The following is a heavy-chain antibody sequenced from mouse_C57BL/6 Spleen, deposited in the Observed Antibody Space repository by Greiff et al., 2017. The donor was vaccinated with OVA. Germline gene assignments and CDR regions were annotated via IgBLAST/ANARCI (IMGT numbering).Heavy chain of an antibody. CDR3: AREDWDRGY. J-gene: IGHJ2*01. CDR1: GYTFTDYY. CDR2: INPNNGGT. Sequence: EVQLQQSGPELVKPGASVKISCKASGYTFTDYYMNWVKQSHGKSLEWIGDINPNNGGTSYNQKFKGKATLTVDKSSSTAYMELRSLTSEDSAVYYCAREDWDRGYWGQGTTLTVSS. D-gene: IGHD4-1*01. V-gene: IGHV1-26*01.